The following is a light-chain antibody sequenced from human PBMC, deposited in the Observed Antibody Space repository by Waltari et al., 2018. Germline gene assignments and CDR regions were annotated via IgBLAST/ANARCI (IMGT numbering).Light chain of an antibody. CDR3: QQSDSAPVT. V-gene: IGKV1-39*01. Sequence: DIQVAQSPSSLSASVVERVTMTCRTSQSISRRFNWYQQKPGMAPKFLVYAASNLQSGVPLRFSGSGSGTDFTLTITDLQPEDSATYYCQQSDSAPVTFGQGTKVEIK. CDR1: QSISRR. J-gene: IGKJ1*01. CDR2: AAS.